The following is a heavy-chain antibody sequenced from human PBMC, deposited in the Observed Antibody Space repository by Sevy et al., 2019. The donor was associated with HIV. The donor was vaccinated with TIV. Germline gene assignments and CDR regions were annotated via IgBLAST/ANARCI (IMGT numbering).Heavy chain of an antibody. J-gene: IGHJ4*02. D-gene: IGHD3-10*01. CDR3: ARVPTYYFGSGTYFDY. Sequence: ASVKVSCKASGYTFTDYYIHWVRQAPGQGLEWVGWIGVYNGNSNYAQNLRDRVTMTTDTSTSTAYMELKSLRSDDTAVYYCARVPTYYFGSGTYFDYWGQGTLVTVSS. V-gene: IGHV1-18*04. CDR1: GYTFTDYY. CDR2: IGVYNGNS.